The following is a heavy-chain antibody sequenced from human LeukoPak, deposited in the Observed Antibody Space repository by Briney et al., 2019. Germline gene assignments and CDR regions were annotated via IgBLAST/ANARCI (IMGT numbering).Heavy chain of an antibody. D-gene: IGHD3-10*01. CDR1: GGSISSYY. J-gene: IGHJ6*02. Sequence: SETLSLTCTVSGGSISSYYWSWIRQPPGKGLEWIGYIHYSGSTNYNPSLKSRVTISVDTSKNQFSLKLSSVTAADTAVYYCARSRDGSGSYWRNGYYYYYGMDVWGQGTTVTVS. CDR3: ARSRDGSGSYWRNGYYYYYGMDV. V-gene: IGHV4-59*01. CDR2: IHYSGST.